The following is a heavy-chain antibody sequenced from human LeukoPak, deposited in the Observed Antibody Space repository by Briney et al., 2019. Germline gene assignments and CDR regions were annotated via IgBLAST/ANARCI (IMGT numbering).Heavy chain of an antibody. Sequence: GGSLRLSCAASGFTFSSYAMHWVRQAPGKGLEWVAVISYDGSNKYYADSVKGRFIISRDNAKNSLYLQMNSLRAEDTAVYYCAREKADNDLDYWGQGTLVTVSS. CDR1: GFTFSSYA. CDR3: AREKADNDLDY. V-gene: IGHV3-30-3*01. D-gene: IGHD3-3*01. J-gene: IGHJ4*02. CDR2: ISYDGSNK.